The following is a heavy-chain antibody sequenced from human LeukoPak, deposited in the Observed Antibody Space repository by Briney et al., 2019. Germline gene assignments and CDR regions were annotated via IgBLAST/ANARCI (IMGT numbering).Heavy chain of an antibody. CDR3: ARTVDTAMVTIDY. V-gene: IGHV3-21*01. D-gene: IGHD5-18*01. CDR1: GFTFSDYF. CDR2: ISRSSSYL. Sequence: GGSLRLSCAASGFTFSDYFMNWVRQAPGKGLEWVSSISRSSSYLYYADSMKGRFTISRDNAKNSLYLQMNSLRAEDTAVYYCARTVDTAMVTIDYWGQGTLVTVSS. J-gene: IGHJ4*02.